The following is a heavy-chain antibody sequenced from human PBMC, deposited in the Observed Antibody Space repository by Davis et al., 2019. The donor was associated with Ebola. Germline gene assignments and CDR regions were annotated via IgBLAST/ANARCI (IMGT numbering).Heavy chain of an antibody. CDR2: IKQDGSEK. CDR1: GFTFSSYW. CDR3: ARPDRSIRATPGF. D-gene: IGHD1-14*01. J-gene: IGHJ4*02. Sequence: GGSLRLSCAASGFTFSSYWMSWVRQAPGKGLEWVANIKQDGSEKYYVDSVKGRFTISRDNAKNSLYLQMNSLRAEDSAVYYCARPDRSIRATPGFWGQGALVTVSS. V-gene: IGHV3-7*01.